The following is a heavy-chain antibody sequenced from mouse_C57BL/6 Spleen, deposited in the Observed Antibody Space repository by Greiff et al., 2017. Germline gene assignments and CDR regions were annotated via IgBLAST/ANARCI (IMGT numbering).Heavy chain of an antibody. J-gene: IGHJ4*01. D-gene: IGHD2-5*01. Sequence: VQLKQPGAELVKPGASVKMSCKASGYTFTSYWITWVKQRPGQGLEWIGDIYPGSGSTNYNEKFKSKATLTVDTSSSTAYMQLSSLTSEDSAVYYCARSNSNYAMDYWGQGTSVTVSS. CDR2: IYPGSGST. CDR3: ARSNSNYAMDY. CDR1: GYTFTSYW. V-gene: IGHV1-55*01.